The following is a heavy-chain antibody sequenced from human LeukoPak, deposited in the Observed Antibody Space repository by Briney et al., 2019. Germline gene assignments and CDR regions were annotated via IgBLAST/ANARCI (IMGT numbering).Heavy chain of an antibody. V-gene: IGHV1-46*01. D-gene: IGHD2-15*01. CDR2: INPGGGST. CDR1: GYTFTSYD. J-gene: IGHJ4*02. CDR3: AREYCSGGSCYSSPDY. Sequence: GASVKVSCKASGYTFTSYDINWVRQATGQGLEWMGIINPGGGSTSYAQKFQGRVTMTRDTSTSTVYMELSSLRSEDTAVYYCAREYCSGGSCYSSPDYWGQGTLITVSS.